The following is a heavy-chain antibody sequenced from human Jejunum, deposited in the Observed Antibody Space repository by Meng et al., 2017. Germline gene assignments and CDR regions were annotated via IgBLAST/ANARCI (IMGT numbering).Heavy chain of an antibody. J-gene: IGHJ3*01. D-gene: IGHD3-10*01. CDR1: GFTFSTYW. V-gene: IGHV3-74*01. Sequence: GSLRLSCAASGFTFSTYWMHWVRQAPGKGLVWVSRIKSDGSHTNYAGSVKGRFTISRDNAKNTLYLQMNSLRAEDTAVYFCARDLVLGSGSLLWGQGTMVTVSS. CDR2: IKSDGSHT. CDR3: ARDLVLGSGSLL.